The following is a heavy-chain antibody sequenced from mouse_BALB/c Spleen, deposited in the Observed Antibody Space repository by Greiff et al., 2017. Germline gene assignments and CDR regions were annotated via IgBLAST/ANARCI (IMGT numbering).Heavy chain of an antibody. J-gene: IGHJ1*01. V-gene: IGHV5-6-2*01. CDR3: ARKPYWYFDV. CDR2: INSNGGST. Sequence: DVQLVESGGGLVKLGGSLKLSCAASGFTFSSYYMSWVRQTPEKRLELVAAINSNGGSTYYPDTVKGRFTISRDNAKNTLYLQMSSLKSEDTALYYCARKPYWYFDVWGAGTTVTVSS. CDR1: GFTFSSYY.